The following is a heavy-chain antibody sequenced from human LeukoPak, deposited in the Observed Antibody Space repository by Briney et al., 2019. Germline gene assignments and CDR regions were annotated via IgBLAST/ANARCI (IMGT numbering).Heavy chain of an antibody. D-gene: IGHD6-19*01. V-gene: IGHV4-4*07. CDR1: GGSISSYY. J-gene: IGHJ5*02. Sequence: PSETLSLTCTVSGGSISSYYWTWIRQPAGKGLEWIGRIETSGSTKYNPSLKSRVSMSVETSKNQFSLKLTSVTAADTAMYYCARGVSSGWPHNWFDPWGQGTLVTVSS. CDR2: IETSGST. CDR3: ARGVSSGWPHNWFDP.